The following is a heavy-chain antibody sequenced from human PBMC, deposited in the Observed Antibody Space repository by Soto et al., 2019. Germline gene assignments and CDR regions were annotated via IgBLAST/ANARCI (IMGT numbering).Heavy chain of an antibody. CDR1: GFTFSSYA. CDR3: ATQGKYGDSLYYYYYGLDV. D-gene: IGHD4-17*01. CDR2: ISSNGGST. J-gene: IGHJ6*02. V-gene: IGHV3-64*01. Sequence: PGGSRRLSCAASGFTFSSYAMHWVRQAPGKGLEYVSAISSNGGSTYYANSVKGRFTISRDNSKNTLYLQMGSLRSDDTAVYYCATQGKYGDSLYYYYYGLDVWGQGTTVSVTS.